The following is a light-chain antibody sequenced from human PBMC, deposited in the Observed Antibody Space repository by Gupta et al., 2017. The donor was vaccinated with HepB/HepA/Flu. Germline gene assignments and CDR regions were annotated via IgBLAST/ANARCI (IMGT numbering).Light chain of an antibody. CDR2: RNI. J-gene: IGLJ2*01. V-gene: IGLV1-47*01. Sequence: SLMTPPPTVSATPGPRVTISCSGSDSNIAKNSVGWYQQFPGTAPKLLIWRNIQRSSGVPDRFSGSKSGTSASLAISGLRSEDEADYFCAVWDDSLSGVIIGGGTKLTVL. CDR1: DSNIAKNS. CDR3: AVWDDSLSGVI.